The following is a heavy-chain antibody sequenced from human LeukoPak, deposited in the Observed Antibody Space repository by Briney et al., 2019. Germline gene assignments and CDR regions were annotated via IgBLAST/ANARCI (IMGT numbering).Heavy chain of an antibody. CDR2: MNPNSGNT. Sequence: GASVKVSCKASGYTFTSYDINWVRQATGQGLEWMGWMNPNSGNTGYAQKFQGRVTMTRNTSISTAYMELRSLRSDDTAVYYCARDSSRNDFWSGYYTVGYFDYWGQGTLVTVSS. CDR1: GYTFTSYD. J-gene: IGHJ4*02. D-gene: IGHD3-3*01. V-gene: IGHV1-8*01. CDR3: ARDSSRNDFWSGYYTVGYFDY.